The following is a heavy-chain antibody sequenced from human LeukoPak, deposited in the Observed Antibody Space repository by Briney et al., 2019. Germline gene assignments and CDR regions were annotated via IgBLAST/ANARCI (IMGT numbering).Heavy chain of an antibody. D-gene: IGHD3-10*01. CDR2: INRSGST. V-gene: IGHV4-34*01. CDR1: GGSFSGYY. J-gene: IGHJ4*02. CDR3: ARRGYYGSGSDY. Sequence: SETLSLTCGVYGGSFSGYYWSWLRQPPGKGLEWIGEINRSGSTNFNPSLKSRVTISVDPSKNQFSLRLSSVTAADTAVYYCARRGYYGSGSDYWGQGTLVTVSS.